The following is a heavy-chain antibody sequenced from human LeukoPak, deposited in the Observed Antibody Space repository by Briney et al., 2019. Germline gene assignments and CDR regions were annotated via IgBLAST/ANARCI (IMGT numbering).Heavy chain of an antibody. Sequence: PSETLSLTCAVYGGSFSGYYWSWIRQPPGKGLEWIGEINHSGSTNYNPSLKSRVTISVDTSKNQFSLKLSSVTAADTAVYYCARPRQWLVYYYFDYWGQGTLVTVSS. J-gene: IGHJ4*02. D-gene: IGHD6-19*01. CDR3: ARPRQWLVYYYFDY. CDR2: INHSGST. CDR1: GGSFSGYY. V-gene: IGHV4-34*01.